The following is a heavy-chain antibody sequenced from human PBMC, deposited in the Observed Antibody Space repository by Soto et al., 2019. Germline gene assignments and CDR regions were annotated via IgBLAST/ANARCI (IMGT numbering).Heavy chain of an antibody. V-gene: IGHV3-33*01. CDR3: ARDASTGYCSSTSCLSGMDV. J-gene: IGHJ6*02. Sequence: GSLILSCAASGFNFSSYGMHWVRQAPGKGLEWVAVIWYDGSNKYYADSVKGRFTISRDNSKNTLYLQMNSLRAEDTAVYYCARDASTGYCSSTSCLSGMDVWGQGTTVTVSS. CDR1: GFNFSSYG. CDR2: IWYDGSNK. D-gene: IGHD2-2*03.